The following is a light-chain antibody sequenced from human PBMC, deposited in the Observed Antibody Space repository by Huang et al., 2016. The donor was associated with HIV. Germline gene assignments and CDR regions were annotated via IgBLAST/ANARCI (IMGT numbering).Light chain of an antibody. CDR2: GAS. J-gene: IGKJ2*01. CDR1: QSVSSN. Sequence: EIVMTQSPATLSVSPGERATLSCRARQSVSSNLAWYQQKPGPAPRLLIYGASTRATGIPARFSGSGSGTEFTLTISSLQSEDFAVYYCQQYNNWPPMYTFGQGTKLEIK. CDR3: QQYNNWPPMYT. V-gene: IGKV3-15*01.